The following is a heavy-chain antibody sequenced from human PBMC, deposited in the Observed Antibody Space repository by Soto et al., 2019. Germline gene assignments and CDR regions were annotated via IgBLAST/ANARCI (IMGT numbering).Heavy chain of an antibody. Sequence: LSLTFTVSGGSISSYYWSGGRQPPGKGLEWIGYIFHSGSANYNPSLSSRVTMSIDTSKNQFSLKLTSVTAADTAVYYCARDNRPRVHYGLDVWGQGPSLTVSS. CDR3: ARDNRPRVHYGLDV. J-gene: IGHJ6*02. V-gene: IGHV4-59*01. CDR1: GGSISSYY. CDR2: IFHSGSA. D-gene: IGHD3-10*01.